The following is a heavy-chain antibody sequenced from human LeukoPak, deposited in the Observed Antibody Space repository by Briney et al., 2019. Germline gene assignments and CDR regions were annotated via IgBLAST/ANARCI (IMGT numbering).Heavy chain of an antibody. J-gene: IGHJ4*02. D-gene: IGHD5-24*01. CDR1: GGSISSHY. V-gene: IGHV4-59*11. CDR2: IYYSGST. Sequence: ASETLSLTCTVSGGSISSHYRSWIRQPPGKGLEWIGYIYYSGSTNYNPSLKSRVTISVDTSKNQFSLKLSSVTAADTAVYYCARGGLGMATIPFDYWGQGTLVTVSS. CDR3: ARGGLGMATIPFDY.